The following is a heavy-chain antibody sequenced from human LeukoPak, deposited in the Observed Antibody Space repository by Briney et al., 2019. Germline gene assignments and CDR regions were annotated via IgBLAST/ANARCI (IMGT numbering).Heavy chain of an antibody. Sequence: GGSLRLSCAASGFTVSSNYMSWVRQAPGKGLEWVSVIYSGGSTYYADSVKGRFTISRDNSKNTLYLQMNSLRAEDTAVYYCARDRECSYGYTHWFDPWGQGTLVTVSS. V-gene: IGHV3-66*01. J-gene: IGHJ5*02. CDR3: ARDRECSYGYTHWFDP. D-gene: IGHD5-18*01. CDR2: IYSGGST. CDR1: GFTVSSNY.